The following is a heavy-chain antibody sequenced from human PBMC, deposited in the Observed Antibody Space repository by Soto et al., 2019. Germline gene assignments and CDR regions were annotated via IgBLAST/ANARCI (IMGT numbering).Heavy chain of an antibody. V-gene: IGHV3-23*01. CDR3: VNSGGGRGFFDY. D-gene: IGHD2-15*01. CDR1: GFTFSSYA. J-gene: IGHJ4*02. CDR2: ISGSGGST. Sequence: EVQLLESGGGLVQPGGSLRLSCAASGFTFSSYAMSWVRQAPGKGLEWVSAISGSGGSTYYADAVKGRFTISRDNSKNTLYLQMNSLRAEDTAVYYSVNSGGGRGFFDYWGQGTLVTVSS.